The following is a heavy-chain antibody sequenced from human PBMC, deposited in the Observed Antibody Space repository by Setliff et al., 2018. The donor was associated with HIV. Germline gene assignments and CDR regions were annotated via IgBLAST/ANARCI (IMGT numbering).Heavy chain of an antibody. D-gene: IGHD4-4*01. CDR3: ARVVYTYYYMDV. Sequence: SETLSLTCTVSGASISRGNYYWTWIRQRPGKSLEWIAFIYYSGSTYYSPSLKSRLMISVDTSKNRFSLNMTSVTAADTAVYFCARVVYTYYYMDVWGKGTTVTVSS. J-gene: IGHJ6*03. V-gene: IGHV4-30-4*08. CDR2: IYYSGST. CDR1: GASISRGNYY.